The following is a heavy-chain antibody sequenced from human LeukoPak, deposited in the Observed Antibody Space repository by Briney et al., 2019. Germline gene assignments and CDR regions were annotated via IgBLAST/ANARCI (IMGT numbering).Heavy chain of an antibody. Sequence: GGTLRLSCAASGFTFSSYTMTWVRQAPGKGLEWVSTISGSGGSTFYADSVQGRFTISRDNSKNTLYVQMHSLRADDTAIYYCAKGVAYSNSLRFDYWGQGTLVTVSS. J-gene: IGHJ4*02. D-gene: IGHD6-13*01. CDR3: AKGVAYSNSLRFDY. CDR1: GFTFSSYT. CDR2: ISGSGGST. V-gene: IGHV3-23*01.